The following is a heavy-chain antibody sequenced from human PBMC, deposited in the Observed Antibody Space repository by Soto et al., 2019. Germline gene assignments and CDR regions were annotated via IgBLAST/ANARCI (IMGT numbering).Heavy chain of an antibody. CDR2: ISGSGGST. D-gene: IGHD6-6*01. V-gene: IGHV3-23*01. J-gene: IGHJ4*02. Sequence: GGSLRLSCEASEFTFSSYAMNWVRQAPGKGLEWVSGISGSGGSTHYADSVKGRFTISRDNSKNTLYLQMNSLRAEDTAVYYCAKGPTARLDYWGQGXLVTVSS. CDR3: AKGPTARLDY. CDR1: EFTFSSYA.